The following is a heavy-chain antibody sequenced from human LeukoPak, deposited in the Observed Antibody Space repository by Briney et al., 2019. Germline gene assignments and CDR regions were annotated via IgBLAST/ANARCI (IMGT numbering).Heavy chain of an antibody. J-gene: IGHJ6*02. V-gene: IGHV1-46*01. D-gene: IGHD6-13*01. CDR1: GYTFTSYY. CDR3: ARGPSSSWYTWDYYYYGMDV. Sequence: GASVKVSCKASGYTFTSYYMHWVRQAPGQGLEWMGIISPSGGSTSYAQKFQGRVTMTRDTSTSTVYMELSSLRSEDTAVYYCARGPSSSWYTWDYYYYGMDVWGQGTTVTVSS. CDR2: ISPSGGST.